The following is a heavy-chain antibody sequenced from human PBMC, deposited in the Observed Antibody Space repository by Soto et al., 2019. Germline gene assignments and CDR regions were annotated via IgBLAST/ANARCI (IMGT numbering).Heavy chain of an antibody. Sequence: PSETLSLTCTVSGGSISSSSYYWGWIRQPPGKGLEWIGSISYSGRTYYNPSLKSRVTISVDTSKNQFSLKLSSVTAADSAVFYCVSSPYYDILTGYYSPYYYGMDVWGQGTTVTVSS. J-gene: IGHJ6*02. V-gene: IGHV4-39*07. CDR2: ISYSGRT. CDR3: VSSPYYDILTGYYSPYYYGMDV. CDR1: GGSISSSSYY. D-gene: IGHD3-9*01.